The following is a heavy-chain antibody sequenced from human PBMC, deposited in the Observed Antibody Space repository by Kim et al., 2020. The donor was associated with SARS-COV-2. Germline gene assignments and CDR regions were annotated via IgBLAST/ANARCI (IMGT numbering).Heavy chain of an antibody. CDR3: ARDRSSIALFFFDY. CDR1: GFTFNNYA. CDR2: VSYDGNNK. D-gene: IGHD6-6*01. Sequence: GGSLRLSCAASGFTFNNYAMHWVRQAPGKGLEWVAVVSYDGNNKYYADSVKGRFTISRDYSKNTLYLQMSSLRAEDTAVYYCARDRSSIALFFFDYWGQGALVTVSS. V-gene: IGHV3-30-3*01. J-gene: IGHJ4*02.